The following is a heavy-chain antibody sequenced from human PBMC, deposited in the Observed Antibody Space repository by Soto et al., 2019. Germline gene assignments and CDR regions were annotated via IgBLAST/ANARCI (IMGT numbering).Heavy chain of an antibody. CDR3: ARDQRYLRHGYSAY. D-gene: IGHD4-4*01. V-gene: IGHV3-21*02. Sequence: EVQLVESGGGLVKPGESLRLSCEASGFSFSGHSMNWVRQAPGKGLEWVSSIGDSRAYIYYSDSVRGRFTISRDNAKNSLYPQTNGLSAGETAVYYFARDQRYLRHGYSAYWGQGTLVTVSS. J-gene: IGHJ4*02. CDR1: GFSFSGHS. CDR2: IGDSRAYI.